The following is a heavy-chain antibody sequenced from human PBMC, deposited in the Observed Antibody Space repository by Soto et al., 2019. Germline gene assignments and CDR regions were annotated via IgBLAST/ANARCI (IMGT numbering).Heavy chain of an antibody. J-gene: IGHJ4*02. CDR2: ISGSGGST. V-gene: IGHV3-23*01. Sequence: GGSLRLSCAASGFTFSSYAMSWVRQAPGKGLEWVSAISGSGGSTYYADSVKGRFTISRDNSKNTLYLQMNSLRAEDTAVYYCAKDLSLAARPLNYFDYWGQGTLVTVSS. CDR1: GFTFSSYA. CDR3: AKDLSLAARPLNYFDY. D-gene: IGHD6-6*01.